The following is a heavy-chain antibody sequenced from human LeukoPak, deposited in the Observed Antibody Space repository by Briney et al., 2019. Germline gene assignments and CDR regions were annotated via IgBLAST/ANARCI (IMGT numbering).Heavy chain of an antibody. CDR1: GFTFSSYG. Sequence: PGGSLRLSCAASGFTFSSYGMHWVRQAPGKGLEWVAVISYDGSNKYYADSVKGRFTISRDNSKNTLYLQMNSLRAEDTAVYYCAKDFWGLLQPLFDYWGQGTLVTVSS. CDR3: AKDFWGLLQPLFDY. V-gene: IGHV3-30*18. D-gene: IGHD3-16*01. J-gene: IGHJ4*02. CDR2: ISYDGSNK.